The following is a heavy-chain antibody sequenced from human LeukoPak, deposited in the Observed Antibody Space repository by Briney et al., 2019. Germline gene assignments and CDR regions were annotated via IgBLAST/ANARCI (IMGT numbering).Heavy chain of an antibody. J-gene: IGHJ3*02. D-gene: IGHD2-15*01. CDR2: ISSSSSYT. V-gene: IGHV3-21*01. CDR1: GFTLSSYS. Sequence: GGSLRLSCAASGFTLSSYSMDWVRQAPGKGLEWVSSISSSSSYTYYADSVRGRFTISRDNAKDSLYLQMNSLRAEDTAVYYCAREVAPDAFDIWGQGTMVTVSS. CDR3: AREVAPDAFDI.